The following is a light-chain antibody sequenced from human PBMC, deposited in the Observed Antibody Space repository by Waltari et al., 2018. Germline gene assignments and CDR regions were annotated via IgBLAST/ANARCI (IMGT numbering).Light chain of an antibody. J-gene: IGLJ3*02. V-gene: IGLV8-61*01. CDR2: TTD. Sequence: QTAVTQEPSFSVSPGGTVTLTCGLSSGSVSISHYPSWYQQPPGQPPRMVIYTTDTRSSGVPDRFIGSILGEKAALTITGAQEEDESVYYGVLYIGSGIWVFGGGTKLTVL. CDR1: SGSVSISHY. CDR3: VLYIGSGIWV.